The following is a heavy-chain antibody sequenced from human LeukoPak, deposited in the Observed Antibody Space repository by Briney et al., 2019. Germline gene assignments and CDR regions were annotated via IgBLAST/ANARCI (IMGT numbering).Heavy chain of an antibody. CDR3: TTDIDYVFAFDN. D-gene: IGHD4-17*01. J-gene: IGHJ3*02. CDR2: IKSEADGRTT. CDR1: GFTFSNVW. Sequence: GGSLRLSCAASGFTFSNVWMSWVRQAPGKGLEWVGRIKSEADGRTTDYAAPVKGRFTVSRDDSKNTPYLQMNSLKTEDTALYYCTTDIDYVFAFDNWGQGTMITVSS. V-gene: IGHV3-15*01.